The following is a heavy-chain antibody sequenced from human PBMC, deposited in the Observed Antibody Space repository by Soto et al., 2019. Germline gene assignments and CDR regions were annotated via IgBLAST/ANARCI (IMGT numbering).Heavy chain of an antibody. J-gene: IGHJ3*02. Sequence: PGGSLRPSCAASGFIFSSYAMTWVRQAPGQGLEWVSGISGSGGPTYYADSVKGRFTISRDNSKNTLYLQMSSLRAEGSAIYYCAKRFGYSSGLDGFDIWGQGTMATVSS. CDR1: GFIFSSYA. V-gene: IGHV3-23*01. D-gene: IGHD6-19*01. CDR3: AKRFGYSSGLDGFDI. CDR2: ISGSGGPT.